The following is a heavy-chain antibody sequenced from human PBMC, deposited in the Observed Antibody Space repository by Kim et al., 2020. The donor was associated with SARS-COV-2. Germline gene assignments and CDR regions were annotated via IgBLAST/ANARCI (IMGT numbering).Heavy chain of an antibody. V-gene: IGHV4-31*03. D-gene: IGHD3-10*01. J-gene: IGHJ3*02. Sequence: SETLSLTCTVSGGSISSGGYYWSWIRQHPGKGLEWIGYIYYSGSTYYNPSLKSRVTISVDTSKNQFSLKLSSVTAADTAVYYCARYSQGPSGRITMVRGGIISAFDIWGQGTMVTVSS. CDR3: ARYSQGPSGRITMVRGGIISAFDI. CDR2: IYYSGST. CDR1: GGSISSGGYY.